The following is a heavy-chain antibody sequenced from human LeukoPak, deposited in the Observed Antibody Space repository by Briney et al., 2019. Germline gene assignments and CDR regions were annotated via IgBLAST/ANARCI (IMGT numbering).Heavy chain of an antibody. J-gene: IGHJ4*02. CDR3: ARGAPSDY. V-gene: IGHV4-4*07. CDR1: GGSISGGSISSYY. Sequence: SETLSLTCTVSGGSISGGSISSYYWSWVRQPAGKGLEWIGRIYTSGTTNYNPSLKSRVTMSVDTSKNQLSLKLNSVTAADTAVYYCARGAPSDYWGQGTLVTVSS. CDR2: IYTSGTT.